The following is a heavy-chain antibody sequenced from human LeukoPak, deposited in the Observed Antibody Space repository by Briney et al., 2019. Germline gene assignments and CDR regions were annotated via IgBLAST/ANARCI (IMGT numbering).Heavy chain of an antibody. D-gene: IGHD6-13*01. CDR1: GYTFTSYG. V-gene: IGHV1-18*01. CDR2: ISGYNGKT. J-gene: IGHJ4*02. Sequence: GASVKVSCKASGYTFTSYGISWVRQAPGQGLEWMGWISGYNGKTNYAQNLQGRVTLTTDTSTSTAHMELRSLRSDDTAVYYCARSQASAAADYFDYLGQGTLVTVSS. CDR3: ARSQASAAADYFDY.